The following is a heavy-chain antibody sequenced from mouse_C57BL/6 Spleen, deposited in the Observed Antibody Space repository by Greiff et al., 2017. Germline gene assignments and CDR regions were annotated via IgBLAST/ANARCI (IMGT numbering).Heavy chain of an antibody. D-gene: IGHD2-5*01. Sequence: QVQLKQPGAELVKPGASVKMSCKASGYTFTSYWITWVKQRPGQGLEWIGDIYPGSGSTNYNEKFKSKATLTVDTSSSTAYMQLSSLTSEDSAVYYCARSYSNYEGYFDVWGTGTTVTVSS. J-gene: IGHJ1*03. V-gene: IGHV1-55*01. CDR3: ARSYSNYEGYFDV. CDR1: GYTFTSYW. CDR2: IYPGSGST.